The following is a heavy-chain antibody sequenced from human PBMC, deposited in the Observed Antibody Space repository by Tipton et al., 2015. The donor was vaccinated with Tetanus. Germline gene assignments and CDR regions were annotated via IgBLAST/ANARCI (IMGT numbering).Heavy chain of an antibody. J-gene: IGHJ5*02. Sequence: QVQLVQSGAEVKKPGASVKVSCKASGYTFTHYGVNWVRQAPGQGLEWMGWISPFNENVNYAEKFQGRLTMTTDRSTATVYMDLRSLRSDDTAVYYCARGRGLGPHEYFEHWGQRTLVTVSS. CDR1: GYTFTHYG. CDR3: ARGRGLGPHEYFEH. D-gene: IGHD3/OR15-3a*01. CDR2: ISPFNENV. V-gene: IGHV1-18*01.